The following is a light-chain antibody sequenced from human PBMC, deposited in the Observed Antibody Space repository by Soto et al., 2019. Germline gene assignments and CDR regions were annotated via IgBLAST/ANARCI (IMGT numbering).Light chain of an antibody. CDR3: QQRSNWPPT. V-gene: IGKV3-11*01. J-gene: IGKJ1*01. CDR2: DAS. Sequence: EIVLTQSPATLSLSPGERATLSCRASQSVSNYYLAWYQQKPGQAPRLLIYDASKRATGIPARFSGSGSGTDFTLTISSLEPEDFALYYCQQRSNWPPTFGQGTKVDVK. CDR1: QSVSNY.